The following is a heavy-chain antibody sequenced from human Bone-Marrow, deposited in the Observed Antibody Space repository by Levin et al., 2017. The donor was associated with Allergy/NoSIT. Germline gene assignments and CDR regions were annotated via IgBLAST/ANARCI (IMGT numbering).Heavy chain of an antibody. CDR2: IWFDGRKT. CDR1: GFTFRNFG. J-gene: IGHJ6*02. Sequence: GESLKISCAASGFTFRNFGMHWVRQAPGKGLEWVAVIWFDGRKTYYADSVKGRFTISRDNSNNTLFLQMNSLRAEDAGVYYCARVIGSSWYPYYFYGMDVWGQGTAVTVSS. D-gene: IGHD6-13*01. V-gene: IGHV3-33*01. CDR3: ARVIGSSWYPYYFYGMDV.